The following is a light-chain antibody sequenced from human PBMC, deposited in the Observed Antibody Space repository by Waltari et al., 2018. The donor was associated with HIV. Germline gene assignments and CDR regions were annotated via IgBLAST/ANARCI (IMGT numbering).Light chain of an antibody. CDR3: AVWDDSLNGLV. CDR1: TSNVASKY. J-gene: IGLJ2*01. CDR2: MNH. Sequence: QSVLTQPPSASGTPGQRVALSCFGGTSNVASKYVYLYQQVPGTTPKLLIYMNHERPSGVPDRVSGSKSGTSASLAVSGLRSEDEAAYYCAVWDDSLNGLVFGGGTKLTVL. V-gene: IGLV1-47*01.